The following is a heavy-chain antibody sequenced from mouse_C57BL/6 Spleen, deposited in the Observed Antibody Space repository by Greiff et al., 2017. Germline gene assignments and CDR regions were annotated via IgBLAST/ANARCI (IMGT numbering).Heavy chain of an antibody. Sequence: QVQLQQPGAELVKPGASVKLSCKASGYTFTSYWMHWVKQRPGQGLEWIGMIYPNSGSTNYNEKFKSKATLTVDKSSSTAYMQLSSLTSEDSAVYYCARNGYDYDWFAYWGQWTLVTVAA. CDR1: GYTFTSYW. V-gene: IGHV1-64*01. CDR2: IYPNSGST. J-gene: IGHJ3*01. D-gene: IGHD2-4*01. CDR3: ARNGYDYDWFAY.